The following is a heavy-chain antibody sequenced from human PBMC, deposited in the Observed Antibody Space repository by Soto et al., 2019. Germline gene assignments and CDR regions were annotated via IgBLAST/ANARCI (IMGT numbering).Heavy chain of an antibody. D-gene: IGHD6-6*01. J-gene: IGHJ4*02. CDR1: GFTFSDYY. V-gene: IGHV3-11*01. CDR3: ARLIAARHPAVDY. Sequence: GGSLRLSCAASGFTFSDYYISWIRQAPGKGLEWVSYISSSGSTIYYADSVKGRFTISRDNAKNSLYLQMNSLRAEDTAVYYCARLIAARHPAVDYWGQGTLVTVSS. CDR2: ISSSGSTI.